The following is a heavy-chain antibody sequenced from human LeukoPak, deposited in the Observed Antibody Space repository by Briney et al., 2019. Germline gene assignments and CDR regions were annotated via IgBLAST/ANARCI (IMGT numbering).Heavy chain of an antibody. Sequence: PSETLSLTCTVSGGSISSYYWSWIRQPPGKGLEWIGYIYYSGSTNYNPSLKSRVTISVDTSKNQFSLKLSSMTAADTAVYYCARVGGTRYCSSTSCYSPTYDYWGQGTLVTVSS. CDR2: IYYSGST. D-gene: IGHD2-2*01. CDR1: GGSISSYY. V-gene: IGHV4-59*01. J-gene: IGHJ4*02. CDR3: ARVGGTRYCSSTSCYSPTYDY.